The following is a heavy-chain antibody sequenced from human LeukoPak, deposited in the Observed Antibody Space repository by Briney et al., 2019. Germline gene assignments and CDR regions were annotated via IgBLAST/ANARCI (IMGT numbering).Heavy chain of an antibody. CDR1: GFSFSNYA. Sequence: PGGSLRLSCAASGFSFSNYAMNWVRQAPGKGLEWVSSIDGSSSHIYYADSVKGRFTISGDNTKSSLYLQMNSLRAEDMAVYYCARGYCGGDCYGDWGQGTLVTVSS. CDR3: ARGYCGGDCYGD. CDR2: IDGSSSHI. J-gene: IGHJ1*01. D-gene: IGHD2-21*02. V-gene: IGHV3-21*01.